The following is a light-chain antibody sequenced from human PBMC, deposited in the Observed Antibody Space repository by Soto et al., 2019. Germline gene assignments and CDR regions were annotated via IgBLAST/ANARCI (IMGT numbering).Light chain of an antibody. CDR2: GSS. CDR3: QQYNNWLVT. J-gene: IGKJ1*01. Sequence: EIVMTQSPATLSVSPWERATLSCLASQSVSINLAWYQQKPGQAPRLLICGSSTRATGIPARFSGSGSGTDVTLTISSLQSEDFAVYYCQQYNNWLVTFGQGTKVEI. CDR1: QSVSIN. V-gene: IGKV3-15*01.